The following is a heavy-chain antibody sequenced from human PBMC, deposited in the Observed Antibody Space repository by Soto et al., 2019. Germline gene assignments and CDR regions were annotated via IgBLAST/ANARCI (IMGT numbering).Heavy chain of an antibody. J-gene: IGHJ4*02. CDR1: GFTFSDYY. CDR3: ARDLTGDGSGWYYFDY. CDR2: ISSSSSYT. V-gene: IGHV3-11*06. Sequence: PGGSLRLSCAASGFTFSDYYMSWIRQAPGKGLEWVSYISSSSSYTNYADSVKGRFTISRDNAKNSLYLQMNSLRAEDTAVYYCARDLTGDGSGWYYFDYWGQGTLVTVSS. D-gene: IGHD6-19*01.